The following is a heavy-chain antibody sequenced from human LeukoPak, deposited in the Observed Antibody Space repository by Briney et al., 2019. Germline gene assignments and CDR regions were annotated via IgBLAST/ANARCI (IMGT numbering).Heavy chain of an antibody. CDR2: IKWDGSEK. CDR3: ARLYCTGGACYSYFEY. Sequence: PWGSLRLSCAASGFTFSSYFMSWVRQAPGKGLEWVGSIKWDGSEKYSVDSVKGRFTISRDNADNSLYLQMNNLRAEDTAVYYCARLYCTGGACYSYFEYWGQGTLVTVSS. V-gene: IGHV3-7*01. J-gene: IGHJ4*02. CDR1: GFTFSSYF. D-gene: IGHD2-15*01.